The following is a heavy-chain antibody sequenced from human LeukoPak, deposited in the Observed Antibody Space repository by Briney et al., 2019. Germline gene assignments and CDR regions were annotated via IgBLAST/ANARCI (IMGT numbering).Heavy chain of an antibody. D-gene: IGHD6-6*01. Sequence: GASVKVSCKASGYTFTGYYMHWVRQAPGQGLEWMGWINPNSGGTNYAQKFQGRVTMTRDTSISTAYMELSRLRSDDTAVYYRARVISSIADAWFDPWGQGTLVTVSS. CDR3: ARVISSIADAWFDP. CDR1: GYTFTGYY. V-gene: IGHV1-2*02. J-gene: IGHJ5*02. CDR2: INPNSGGT.